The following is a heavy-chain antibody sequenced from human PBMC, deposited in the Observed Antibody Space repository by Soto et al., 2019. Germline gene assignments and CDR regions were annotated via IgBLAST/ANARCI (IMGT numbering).Heavy chain of an antibody. CDR2: FDDTGST. CDR3: ARCYKSSSWFWFDP. J-gene: IGHJ5*02. CDR1: GGSISSFY. Sequence: PSETLSLTCTVSGGSISSFYWTWIRQPPGKGLDWIGYFDDTGSTNYNPSLKSRVTISVDTSKNQFSLKLSSVTAADTAVYYCARCYKSSSWFWFDPWGQGTLVTVSS. D-gene: IGHD6-13*01. V-gene: IGHV4-59*01.